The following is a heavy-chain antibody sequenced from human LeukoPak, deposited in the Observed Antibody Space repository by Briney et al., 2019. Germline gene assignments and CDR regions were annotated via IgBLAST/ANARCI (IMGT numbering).Heavy chain of an antibody. Sequence: PSETLSLTCAVYGGSFSGYYWSWIRQPPGKGLEWIGEINHSGSTNYNPSLKSRVTISVDTSKNQFSLKLSSVTAADTAVYYCARFGSSELGYCSSTSCYWFDPWGQGTLVTVSS. V-gene: IGHV4-34*01. CDR1: GGSFSGYY. J-gene: IGHJ5*02. CDR3: ARFGSSELGYCSSTSCYWFDP. CDR2: INHSGST. D-gene: IGHD2-2*01.